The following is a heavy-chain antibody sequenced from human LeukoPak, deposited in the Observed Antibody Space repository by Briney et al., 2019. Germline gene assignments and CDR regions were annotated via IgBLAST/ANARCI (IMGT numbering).Heavy chain of an antibody. J-gene: IGHJ5*02. CDR2: INHSGST. V-gene: IGHV4-34*01. CDR1: GGSFSGYY. CDR3: ARGRRDYYGSGSYFGQRYNWFDP. Sequence: SETLSLTCAVYGGSFSGYYWSWIRQPPGKGLEWIGEINHSGSTNYNPSLKSRVTISVDTSKNQFSLKLSSVTAADTAVYYCARGRRDYYGSGSYFGQRYNWFDPWGQGTLVTVSS. D-gene: IGHD3-10*01.